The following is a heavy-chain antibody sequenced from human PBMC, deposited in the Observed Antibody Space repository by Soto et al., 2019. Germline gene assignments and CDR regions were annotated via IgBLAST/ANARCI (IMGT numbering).Heavy chain of an antibody. CDR2: ISAYNGNT. J-gene: IGHJ4*02. CDR1: GYTFTSCG. V-gene: IGHV1-18*01. D-gene: IGHD1-7*01. CDR3: ARDSPEYNWNYEFDY. Sequence: ASVKVSCKASGYTFTSCGISWVRQAPGQGLEWMGWISAYNGNTNYAQKLQGRVTMTTDTSTSTAYMELRSLRSDDTAVYYCARDSPEYNWNYEFDYWGLGTLVTVSS.